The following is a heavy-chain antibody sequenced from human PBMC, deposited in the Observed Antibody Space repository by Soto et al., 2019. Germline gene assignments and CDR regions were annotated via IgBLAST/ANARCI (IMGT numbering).Heavy chain of an antibody. J-gene: IGHJ6*02. CDR1: GGSISSYY. CDR3: ATTFPAYYYDSSGSSALYYSGMDV. Sequence: QVQLQESGPGLVKPSETLSLTCTVSGGSISSYYWSWIRQPPGKGLEWIGYIYYSGSTNYNPSLKTRVTISVDTSKNQFSLKLSSVPAAETAVNYCATTFPAYYYDSSGSSALYYSGMDVWGQGTTVTVSS. V-gene: IGHV4-59*01. D-gene: IGHD3-22*01. CDR2: IYYSGST.